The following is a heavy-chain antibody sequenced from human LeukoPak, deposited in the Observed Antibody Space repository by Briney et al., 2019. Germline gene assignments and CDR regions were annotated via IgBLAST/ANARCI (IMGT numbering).Heavy chain of an antibody. CDR3: ARDIYGDEDFDY. V-gene: IGHV3-48*03. Sequence: GGSLRLSCATSGFTFTTYEMNWVRQAPWKGLEWVSYITSSGDIKTYADPVKGRFTMSRDDAKNSVYLQMNSLRPEDTAVYYCARDIYGDEDFDYWGQGTLVSGSS. D-gene: IGHD3-10*01. J-gene: IGHJ4*02. CDR1: GFTFTTYE. CDR2: ITSSGDIK.